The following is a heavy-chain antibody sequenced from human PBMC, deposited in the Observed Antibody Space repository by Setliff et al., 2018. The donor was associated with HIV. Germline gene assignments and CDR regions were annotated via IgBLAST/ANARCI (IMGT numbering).Heavy chain of an antibody. CDR3: AKDVSLQWLVPQGAFDI. V-gene: IGHV3-33*06. D-gene: IGHD6-19*01. Sequence: LRLSCAASGFTFSSYGMHWVRQAPGKGLEWVAVIWYDGSNKYYADSVKGRFTISRDNSKNTLYLQMNSLRAEDTAVYYCAKDVSLQWLVPQGAFDIWGQGTMVTVSS. CDR2: IWYDGSNK. CDR1: GFTFSSYG. J-gene: IGHJ3*02.